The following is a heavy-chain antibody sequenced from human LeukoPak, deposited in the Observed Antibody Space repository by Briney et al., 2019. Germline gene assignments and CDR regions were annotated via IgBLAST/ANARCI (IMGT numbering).Heavy chain of an antibody. CDR2: IYTSGST. D-gene: IGHD3-10*01. J-gene: IGHJ6*02. V-gene: IGHV4-4*07. CDR1: GGSISSYY. CDR3: ARAGTVLLWFGEDNYYYYGMDV. Sequence: SETLSLTCTVSGGSISSYYWSWIRQPAGKGLEWIGRIYTSGSTNYNPSRKSRVTMSVDTSKNQFSLKLSSVTAADTAVYYCARAGTVLLWFGEDNYYYYGMDVWGQGTTVTVSS.